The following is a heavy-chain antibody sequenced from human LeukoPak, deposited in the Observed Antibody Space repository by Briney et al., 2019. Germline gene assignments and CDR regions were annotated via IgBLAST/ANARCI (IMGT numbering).Heavy chain of an antibody. Sequence: SETLSLTCTVSGGSISSYYWSWIRQPPGKGLEWIGYIYYSGSTNYNPSLKSRVTISVDTPKNQFSLKVTSVTAADTAVYYCARGAGLFAYGGRGTLATVS. D-gene: IGHD3/OR15-3a*01. CDR3: ARGAGLFAY. V-gene: IGHV4-59*01. J-gene: IGHJ4*02. CDR2: IYYSGST. CDR1: GGSISSYY.